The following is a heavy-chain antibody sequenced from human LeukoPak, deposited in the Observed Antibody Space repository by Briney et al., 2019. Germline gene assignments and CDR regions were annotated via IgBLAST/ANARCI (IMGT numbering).Heavy chain of an antibody. V-gene: IGHV3-30*04. J-gene: IGHJ4*02. Sequence: PGGSLRLSCAASGFTFSSYAMQWVRQAPGKGLEWVAVISYDGSNKYYADSVKGRFTISRDNSKNTLYLQMNSLRAEDTAVYYCARDLFYYGSGSYYNGIDYWGQGTLVTVSS. D-gene: IGHD3-10*01. CDR2: ISYDGSNK. CDR3: ARDLFYYGSGSYYNGIDY. CDR1: GFTFSSYA.